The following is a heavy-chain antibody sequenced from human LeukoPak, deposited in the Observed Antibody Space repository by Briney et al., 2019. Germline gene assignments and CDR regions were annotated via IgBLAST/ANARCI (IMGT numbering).Heavy chain of an antibody. D-gene: IGHD3-10*01. CDR1: GFTFSNYA. CDR3: ARGITMVDDAFDI. V-gene: IGHV3-48*03. Sequence: GGSLRLSCAASGFTFSNYAMSWVRQAPGKGLEWVSYISSSGSTIYYADSVKGRFTISRDNAKNSLYLQMNSLRAEDTAVYYCARGITMVDDAFDIWGQGTMVTVSS. J-gene: IGHJ3*02. CDR2: ISSSGSTI.